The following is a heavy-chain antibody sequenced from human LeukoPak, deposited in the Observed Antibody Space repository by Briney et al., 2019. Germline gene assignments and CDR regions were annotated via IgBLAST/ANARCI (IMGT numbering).Heavy chain of an antibody. CDR3: ARHGASPSVTPKAYDAFDI. V-gene: IGHV4-38-2*02. CDR1: GYSISSGYY. J-gene: IGHJ3*02. D-gene: IGHD2-21*02. Sequence: PSETLSLTCTVSGYSISSGYYWGWIRQPPGKGLEWIGYIYYTGSSIYNPSLKSRVTISLDTSNYQFSLKLSSVTAADTAVYYCARHGASPSVTPKAYDAFDIWGQGTMVTVSS. CDR2: IYYTGSS.